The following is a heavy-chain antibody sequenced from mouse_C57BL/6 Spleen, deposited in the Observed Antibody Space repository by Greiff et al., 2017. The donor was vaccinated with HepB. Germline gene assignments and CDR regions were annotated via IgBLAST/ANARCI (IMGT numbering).Heavy chain of an antibody. D-gene: IGHD3-2*02. CDR3: ARHQAYYYAMDY. CDR1: GFTFSSYG. V-gene: IGHV5-6*01. J-gene: IGHJ4*01. Sequence: EVKLMESGGDLVKPGGSLKLSCAASGFTFSSYGMSWVRQTPDKRLEWVATISSGGSYTYYPDSVKGRCTISRDNAKNTLYLQMSSLKSEDTAMYYCARHQAYYYAMDYWGQGTSVTVSS. CDR2: ISSGGSYT.